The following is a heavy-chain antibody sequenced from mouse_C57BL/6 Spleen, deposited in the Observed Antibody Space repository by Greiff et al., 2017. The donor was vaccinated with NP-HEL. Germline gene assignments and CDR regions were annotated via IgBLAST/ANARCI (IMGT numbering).Heavy chain of an antibody. D-gene: IGHD1-1*01. CDR3: ARRLIKGPYYFDY. CDR1: GFTFSSYG. V-gene: IGHV5-6*02. CDR2: ISSGGSYT. J-gene: IGHJ2*01. Sequence: DVMLVESGGDLVKPGGSLKLSCAASGFTFSSYGMSWVRQTPDKRLEWVATISSGGSYTYYPDSVKGRFTISRDNAKNTLYLQMSSLKSEDTAMYYCARRLIKGPYYFDYWGQGTTLTVSS.